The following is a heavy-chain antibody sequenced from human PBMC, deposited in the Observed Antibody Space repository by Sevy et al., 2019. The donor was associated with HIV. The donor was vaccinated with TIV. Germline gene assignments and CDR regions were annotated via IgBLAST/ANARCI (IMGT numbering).Heavy chain of an antibody. Sequence: AGSLRLSCAASGFTFSSYAMHWVRQAPGKGLEYVSAISSNGGSTYYANSVKGRFTISRDNSKNTLYLQMGSLRAEDMAVYYCARGAPNYYDSSGVDYWGQGTLVTVSS. CDR2: ISSNGGST. J-gene: IGHJ4*02. D-gene: IGHD3-22*01. CDR3: ARGAPNYYDSSGVDY. V-gene: IGHV3-64*01. CDR1: GFTFSSYA.